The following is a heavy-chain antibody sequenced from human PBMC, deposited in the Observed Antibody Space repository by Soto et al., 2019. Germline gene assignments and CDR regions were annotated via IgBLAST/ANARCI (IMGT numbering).Heavy chain of an antibody. CDR2: IYYSGST. CDR3: AVRWADSSGYYSPSSDY. V-gene: IGHV4-39*01. CDR1: GGSISSSSYY. Sequence: QLQLQESGPGLVKPSETLSLTCTVSGGSISSSSYYWGWIRQPPGKGLEWIGSIYYSGSTYYNPSLKSRVTISVDTSKNQFSLKLSSVTAADTAVYYCAVRWADSSGYYSPSSDYWGQGTLVTVSS. J-gene: IGHJ4*02. D-gene: IGHD3-22*01.